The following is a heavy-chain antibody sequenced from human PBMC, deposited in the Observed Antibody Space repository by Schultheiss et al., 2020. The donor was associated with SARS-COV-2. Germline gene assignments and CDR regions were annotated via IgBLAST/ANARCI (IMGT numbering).Heavy chain of an antibody. CDR1: GFTFDDYA. J-gene: IGHJ4*02. CDR2: ISWDGGST. Sequence: GGSLRLSCAASGFTFDDYAMHWVRQAPGKGLEWVSLISWDGGSTYYADSVKGRFTISRDNSKNSLYLQMNSLRAEDTAVYYCAKDGGWEYQLLAIDYWGQGTLVTVSS. V-gene: IGHV3-43D*03. D-gene: IGHD2-2*01. CDR3: AKDGGWEYQLLAIDY.